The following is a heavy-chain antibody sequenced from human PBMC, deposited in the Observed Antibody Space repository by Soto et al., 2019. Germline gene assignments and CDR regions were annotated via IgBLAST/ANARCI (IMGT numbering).Heavy chain of an antibody. D-gene: IGHD5-18*01. V-gene: IGHV3-53*01. CDR1: GFSVTNSY. CDR3: ARDWSKFSYNYPYYYAMDA. J-gene: IGHJ6*02. Sequence: GGSLRLSCTVSGFSVTNSYINWVRQAPGKGLEWVSILYSSGTTYYADSVRGRFTVSRDDSKNTLFLHMNSLRADDTAVYYCARDWSKFSYNYPYYYAMDAWGQGITVTVSS. CDR2: LYSSGTT.